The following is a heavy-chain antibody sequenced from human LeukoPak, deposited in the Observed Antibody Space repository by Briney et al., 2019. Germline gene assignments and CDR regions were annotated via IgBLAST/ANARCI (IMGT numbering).Heavy chain of an antibody. D-gene: IGHD3-3*01. J-gene: IGHJ5*02. Sequence: PSETLSLTCTVSGGSISSYYWNWIRQPAGKGLEWIGRIYSSDSTNYNPSFKSRVTMSVDTSKSQFFLKLRSVTAADTAVYYCARDQGPIFGVVIPANWFDPWGQGILVTVSS. V-gene: IGHV4-4*07. CDR1: GGSISSYY. CDR2: IYSSDST. CDR3: ARDQGPIFGVVIPANWFDP.